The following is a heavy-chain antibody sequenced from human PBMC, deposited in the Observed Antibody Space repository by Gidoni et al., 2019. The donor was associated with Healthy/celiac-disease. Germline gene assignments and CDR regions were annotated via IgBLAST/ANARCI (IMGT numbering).Heavy chain of an antibody. CDR1: GGSISSSSYY. CDR3: AVGELSSGGSQDAFDI. CDR2: IYYSGST. V-gene: IGHV4-39*01. Sequence: QLQLQESGPGLVKPSETLSLTCTVSGGSISSSSYYWGWIRQPPGKGLEWIGGIYYSGSTYSNPSLKSRVTIAVDTSKNQFSLKLSSVTAADTAVYYCAVGELSSGGSQDAFDIWGQGTMVTVSS. J-gene: IGHJ3*02. D-gene: IGHD2-15*01.